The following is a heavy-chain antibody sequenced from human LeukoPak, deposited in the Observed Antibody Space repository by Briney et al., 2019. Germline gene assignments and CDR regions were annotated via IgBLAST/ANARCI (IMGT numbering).Heavy chain of an antibody. J-gene: IGHJ5*02. CDR3: AKSMVRENWFDP. V-gene: IGHV3-23*01. Sequence: PGGSLRLSCAASGFTFSSYAMHWVRQAPGKGLEWVSAISGSGGSTYYADSVKGRFTISRDNSKNTLYLQMNSLRAEDTAVYYCAKSMVRENWFDPWGQGTLVTVSS. CDR2: ISGSGGST. D-gene: IGHD3-10*01. CDR1: GFTFSSYA.